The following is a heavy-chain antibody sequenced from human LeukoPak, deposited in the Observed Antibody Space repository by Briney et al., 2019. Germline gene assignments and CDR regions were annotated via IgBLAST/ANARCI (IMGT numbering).Heavy chain of an antibody. CDR2: IYYSGST. CDR1: GGSISSGGYY. Sequence: SETLSLTCTVSGGSISSGGYYWSWIRQHPGKGLEWIGYIYYSGSTYYNPPLKSRVTMSVDTSKNQFSLKLSSVTAADTAVYYCARRRYCSGGSCYYNSFYYYYGMDVWGQGTTVTVSS. J-gene: IGHJ6*02. V-gene: IGHV4-31*03. CDR3: ARRRYCSGGSCYYNSFYYYYGMDV. D-gene: IGHD2-15*01.